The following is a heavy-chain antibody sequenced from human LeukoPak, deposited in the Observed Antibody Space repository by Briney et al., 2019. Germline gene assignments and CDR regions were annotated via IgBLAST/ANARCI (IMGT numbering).Heavy chain of an antibody. CDR3: ARNRVVRYFDWLLD. D-gene: IGHD3-9*01. CDR2: IIPIFGTA. J-gene: IGHJ4*02. CDR1: GFTFSNSA. V-gene: IGHV1-69*01. Sequence: GGSLRLSCAASGFTFSNSAIQWVRQAPGQGLEWMGGIIPIFGTANYAQKFQGRVTITADESTSTAYMELSSLRSEDTAVYYCARNRVVRYFDWLLDWGQGTLVTVSS.